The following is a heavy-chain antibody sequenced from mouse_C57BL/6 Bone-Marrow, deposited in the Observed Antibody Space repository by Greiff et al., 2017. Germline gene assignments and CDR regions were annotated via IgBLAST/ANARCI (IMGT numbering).Heavy chain of an antibody. D-gene: IGHD1-1*01. Sequence: QVQLQQSGPELVKPGASVKLSCKASGYTFTSYDINWVKQRPGQGLEWIGWIYPRDGSTKYNEKFKGKATLTVDTSSSPAYMELHILTSEDSAVYFFARESPFTTVVANAMDYWGQGTSVTVSS. CDR2: IYPRDGST. CDR3: ARESPFTTVVANAMDY. CDR1: GYTFTSYD. V-gene: IGHV1-85*01. J-gene: IGHJ4*01.